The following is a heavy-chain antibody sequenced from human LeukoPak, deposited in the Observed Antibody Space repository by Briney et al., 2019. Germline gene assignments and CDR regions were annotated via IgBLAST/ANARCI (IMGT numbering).Heavy chain of an antibody. CDR2: IYGSGST. CDR1: GGSISSYY. D-gene: IGHD1-1*01. Sequence: SETLSLTCTVSGGSISSYYWSWIRQPPGKGLEWIGHIYGSGSTNYNPSLKSRVTLSVDASKNQFSLKLSSVTAADTAVYYCAREGTSGTHLNWFDPWGQGTLVTVSS. CDR3: AREGTSGTHLNWFDP. J-gene: IGHJ5*02. V-gene: IGHV4-59*01.